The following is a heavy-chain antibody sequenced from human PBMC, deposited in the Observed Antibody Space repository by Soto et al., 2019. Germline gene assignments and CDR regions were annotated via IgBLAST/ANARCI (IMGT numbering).Heavy chain of an antibody. V-gene: IGHV3-30-3*01. CDR2: ISYDGSNK. D-gene: IGHD3-22*01. Sequence: QVQLVESGGGVVKPGRSLRLSCAASGFTFSSYAMHWVRQAPGKGLEWVAGISYDGSNKYYADSVKGRFTISRDNSKNTLYLQMKSLRAEDTAVYYCARGPHYYDSSAYYFDYWGQRTLVTVSS. CDR3: ARGPHYYDSSAYYFDY. CDR1: GFTFSSYA. J-gene: IGHJ4*02.